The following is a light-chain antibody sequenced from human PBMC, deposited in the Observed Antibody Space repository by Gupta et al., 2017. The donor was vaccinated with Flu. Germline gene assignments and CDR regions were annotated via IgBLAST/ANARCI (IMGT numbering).Light chain of an antibody. J-gene: IGLJ1*01. CDR1: KLGDKY. CDR2: QDS. CDR3: QAWDSSTGV. Sequence: SYELTQPPSVSVSPGQTASITCSGDKLGDKYACWYQQKPGQSPVLVIYQDSKRPSGLPERFSGSNSWNTATLTISGTQAMDEADYYCQAWDSSTGVFGTGTKVTVL. V-gene: IGLV3-1*01.